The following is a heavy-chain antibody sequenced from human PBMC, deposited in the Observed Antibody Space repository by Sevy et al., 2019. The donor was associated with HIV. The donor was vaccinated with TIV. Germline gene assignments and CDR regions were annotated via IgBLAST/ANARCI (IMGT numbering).Heavy chain of an antibody. CDR1: GDSIRSYY. V-gene: IGHV4-59*03. CDR2: IDYSGST. Sequence: SETLSLTCAVSGDSIRSYYWSWIRQPPGKGLEWIGYIDYSGSTNYNPSLKSRVSMSIDTSTNRFSLKLSSVTAADTALYYCGGLDYHYYHAMDVWGQGTTVTVSS. CDR3: GGLDYHYYHAMDV. D-gene: IGHD3-10*01. J-gene: IGHJ6*02.